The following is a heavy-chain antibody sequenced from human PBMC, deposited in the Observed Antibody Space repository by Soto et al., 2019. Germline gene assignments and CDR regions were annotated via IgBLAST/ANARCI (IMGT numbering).Heavy chain of an antibody. V-gene: IGHV3-11*01. Sequence: QVQLVESGGGLVKPGESLTLSCAASGFTFSNYYMTWIRQAPGRGLEWISYITSSGSTIYYADSVKGRFTISRDNAKNSLYLQLNSLTVEDTAMYYCARFHGGAIDPWGRGTLVTVSS. D-gene: IGHD3-16*01. CDR2: ITSSGSTI. CDR1: GFTFSNYY. J-gene: IGHJ5*02. CDR3: ARFHGGAIDP.